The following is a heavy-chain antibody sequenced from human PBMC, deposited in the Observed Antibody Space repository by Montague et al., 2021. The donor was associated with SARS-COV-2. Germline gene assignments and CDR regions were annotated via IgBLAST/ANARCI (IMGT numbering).Heavy chain of an antibody. CDR2: IYYSGST. CDR3: ARRSLGYCSSTSCQNAFDI. Sequence: SETLSLTSTVSGGSISSYYWSWIRQPPGKGLEWIGYIYYSGSTNYNPALKSRVTISVDTSKNQFSLKLSSVTAADTAVYYCARRSLGYCSSTSCQNAFDIWGQGTMVTVSS. CDR1: GGSISSYY. V-gene: IGHV4-59*08. J-gene: IGHJ3*02. D-gene: IGHD2-2*01.